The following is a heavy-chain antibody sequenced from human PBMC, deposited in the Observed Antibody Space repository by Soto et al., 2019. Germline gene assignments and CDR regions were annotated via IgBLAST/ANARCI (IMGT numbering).Heavy chain of an antibody. J-gene: IGHJ5*02. V-gene: IGHV1-18*01. CDR1: GYTFFAYD. Sequence: ASVKVSCKASGYTFFAYDISWVRQAPGQGLEWMGWISTYSGDTKYAQKFQGRVTMTTDTSTTTAYLELRSLRSDDTAVYYCARHHGPTTSENWFDPWGQGTLVTVSS. CDR2: ISTYSGDT. CDR3: ARHHGPTTSENWFDP. D-gene: IGHD5-12*01.